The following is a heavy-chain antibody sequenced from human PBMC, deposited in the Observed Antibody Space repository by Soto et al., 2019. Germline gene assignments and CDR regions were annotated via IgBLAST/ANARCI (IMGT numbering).Heavy chain of an antibody. V-gene: IGHV4-39*01. CDR1: YCPIIHISYH. CDR2: IYYSGST. D-gene: IGHD6-13*01. CDR3: ARQYSSSWYRGPHYYYMDV. J-gene: IGHJ6*03. Sequence: ILSLTRTVLYCPIIHISYHRGLIPQPPRKGLEWIGSIYYSGSTYYNPSLKSRVTISVDTSKNQFSLKLSSVTAADTAVYYCARQYSSSWYRGPHYYYMDVWGKGTTVTVSS.